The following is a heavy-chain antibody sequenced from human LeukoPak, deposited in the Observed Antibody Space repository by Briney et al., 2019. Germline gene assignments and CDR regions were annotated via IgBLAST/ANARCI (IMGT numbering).Heavy chain of an antibody. Sequence: GRSLRLSCAASGFTLSSYGMHWVRQAPGKGLEWVAVIRYDGSNKYYADSVKGRFTISRDNSKNTLYLQMNSLRAEDTAVYYCAKISPSLKAGTGSDYWGQGTLVTVSS. CDR2: IRYDGSNK. D-gene: IGHD6-13*01. CDR3: AKISPSLKAGTGSDY. V-gene: IGHV3-30*02. J-gene: IGHJ4*02. CDR1: GFTLSSYG.